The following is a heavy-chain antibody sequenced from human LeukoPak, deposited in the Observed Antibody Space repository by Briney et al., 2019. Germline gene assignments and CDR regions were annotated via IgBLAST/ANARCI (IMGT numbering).Heavy chain of an antibody. J-gene: IGHJ6*02. Sequence: PSETLSLTCAVYGGSFSGYYWSWICQPPGKGLEWIGEINHSGSTNYNPSLKSRVTISVDTSKNQFSLKLSSVTAADTAVYYCARPMVRGVNYYYYGMDVWGQGTTVTVSS. V-gene: IGHV4-34*01. D-gene: IGHD3-10*01. CDR2: INHSGST. CDR3: ARPMVRGVNYYYYGMDV. CDR1: GGSFSGYY.